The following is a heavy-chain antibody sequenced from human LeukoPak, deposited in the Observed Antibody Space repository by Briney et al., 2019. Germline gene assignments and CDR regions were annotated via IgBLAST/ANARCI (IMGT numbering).Heavy chain of an antibody. J-gene: IGHJ2*01. V-gene: IGHV3-23*01. CDR3: ANPWGSGWYFDL. CDR1: GFSISNYA. Sequence: PGGSLRLSCAASGFSISNYAMTWVRQAPGKGLEWVSLISSSGGNTYYADSVKGRFTISRDNSKNTLHLQMNSLRAEDTAVYYCANPWGSGWYFDLWGRGTLVTVPS. CDR2: ISSSGGNT. D-gene: IGHD7-27*01.